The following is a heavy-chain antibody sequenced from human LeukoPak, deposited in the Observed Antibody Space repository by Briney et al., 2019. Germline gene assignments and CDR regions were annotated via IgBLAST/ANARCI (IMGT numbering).Heavy chain of an antibody. J-gene: IGHJ3*02. D-gene: IGHD6-13*01. CDR2: IYSGGST. CDR3: ARGLSIAAAGDAFDI. V-gene: IGHV3-53*01. Sequence: PGGSLRLSCAASGFTVSSNYMSWVRQAPGKGLERVSVIYSGGSTYYADSVKGRFTISRDNSKNTLYLQMNSLRAEDTAVYYCARGLSIAAAGDAFDIWGQGTMVTVSS. CDR1: GFTVSSNY.